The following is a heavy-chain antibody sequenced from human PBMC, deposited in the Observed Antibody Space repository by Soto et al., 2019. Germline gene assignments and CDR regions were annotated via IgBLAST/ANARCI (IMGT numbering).Heavy chain of an antibody. D-gene: IGHD3-10*01. Sequence: EAQLVESGGGLVQPGRSLRLSCVASGFTFDDYAIHWVRQAPGKGLEWVSGISWNGAATGYADSVKGRFTISRDNAKNCLYLQMSSLRTEDTAIYYCANLPLYGSGFDCWGQGPLVTVSS. J-gene: IGHJ4*02. CDR1: GFTFDDYA. CDR3: ANLPLYGSGFDC. V-gene: IGHV3-9*01. CDR2: ISWNGAAT.